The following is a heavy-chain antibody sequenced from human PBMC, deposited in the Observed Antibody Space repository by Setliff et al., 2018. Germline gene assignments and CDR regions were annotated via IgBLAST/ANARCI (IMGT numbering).Heavy chain of an antibody. J-gene: IGHJ3*02. CDR3: AREPRDKPEDI. V-gene: IGHV3-7*03. Sequence: PGGSLRLSCAASGFTFSKYWMSWVRQAPGRGPEWVANIKEDGSEKYYVDSVKGRFTISRDNAKNSLYLEMNSLRDDDAAVYYCAREPRDKPEDIWGQGTMVT. CDR2: IKEDGSEK. CDR1: GFTFSKYW.